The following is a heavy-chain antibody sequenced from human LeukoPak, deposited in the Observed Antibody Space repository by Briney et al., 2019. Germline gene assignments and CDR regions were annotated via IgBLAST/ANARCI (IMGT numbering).Heavy chain of an antibody. Sequence: ASVTVSCKASGYTFTSYYMHWVRQAPGQGLEWMGIINPSGGSTSYAQKFQGRVTMTRDTSTSTVYMELSSLRSEDTAVYYCARSPMTTVTISYYYGMDVWGQGTTVTVSS. J-gene: IGHJ6*02. D-gene: IGHD4-17*01. V-gene: IGHV1-46*01. CDR2: INPSGGST. CDR3: ARSPMTTVTISYYYGMDV. CDR1: GYTFTSYY.